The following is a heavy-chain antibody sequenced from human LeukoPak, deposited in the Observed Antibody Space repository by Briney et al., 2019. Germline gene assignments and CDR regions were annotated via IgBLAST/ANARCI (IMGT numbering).Heavy chain of an antibody. D-gene: IGHD3-16*01. J-gene: IGHJ4*02. CDR1: GYSFTNYW. Sequence: GESLKISCKASGYSFTNYWIGWVRQMPGKGLEWRGITYPGDSDTRYSPSFQGQVTISADKSISTDYLQWSSLKASDTAIYYCARQNMGGTSASDYWGQGTLVTVSS. CDR2: TYPGDSDT. CDR3: ARQNMGGTSASDY. V-gene: IGHV5-51*01.